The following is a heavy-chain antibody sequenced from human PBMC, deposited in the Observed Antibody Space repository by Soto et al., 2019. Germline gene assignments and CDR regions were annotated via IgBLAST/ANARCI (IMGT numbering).Heavy chain of an antibody. Sequence: EVQLLESGGGLVQPGGSLRLSCAASGFTFSNYAMSWVRQAPGKGLEWVSVISGSGGSTYYADSVKGRFTISRDNSNNTLYLQMNSLRAEDTAVYYCAKDPDGDYLLGYFYYWGQGSLVTVSS. CDR3: AKDPDGDYLLGYFYY. D-gene: IGHD4-17*01. CDR2: ISGSGGST. J-gene: IGHJ4*02. V-gene: IGHV3-23*01. CDR1: GFTFSNYA.